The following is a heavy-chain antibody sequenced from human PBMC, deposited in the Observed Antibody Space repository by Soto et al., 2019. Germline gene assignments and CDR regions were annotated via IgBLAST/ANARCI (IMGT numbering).Heavy chain of an antibody. D-gene: IGHD7-27*01. J-gene: IGHJ6*02. CDR2: IWYDGSNK. CDR1: GFTFSSYG. V-gene: IGHV3-33*01. Sequence: QVQLVESGGGVVQPGRSLRLSCAASGFTFSSYGMHWVRQAPGKGLEWVAVIWYDGSNKYYADSVKGRFTISRDNSKNTLYLQMNSLRAEDTAVYYCARDLEVTGDYYYYGMDVWGQGTTVTVSS. CDR3: ARDLEVTGDYYYYGMDV.